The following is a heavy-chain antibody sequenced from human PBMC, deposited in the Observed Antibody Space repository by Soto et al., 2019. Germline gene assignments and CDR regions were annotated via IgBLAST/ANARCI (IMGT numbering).Heavy chain of an antibody. J-gene: IGHJ4*02. V-gene: IGHV4-34*01. CDR2: ISHSGTT. Sequence: SETLSLTCAVNGGSFTGFYGAWIRQSPEKGLEWIGEISHSGTTKYNPSLKSRVTISVDTSKNQFSLKLSSVTAADTAVYYCASHYRRRGWEWATEPLFDYWGQGTLVTVSS. CDR3: ASHYRRRGWEWATEPLFDY. D-gene: IGHD6-19*01. CDR1: GGSFTGFY.